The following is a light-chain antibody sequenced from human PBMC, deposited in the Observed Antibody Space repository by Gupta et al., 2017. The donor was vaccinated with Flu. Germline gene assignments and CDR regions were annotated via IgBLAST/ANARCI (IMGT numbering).Light chain of an antibody. CDR3: QQNDSNPPFT. CDR2: AAS. J-gene: IGKJ3*01. CDR1: QSISSY. V-gene: IGKV1-39*01. Sequence: DIQMTQSPSSLSASVGDRVTITCRASQSISSYLNWYKQKPGKAPKLLIYAASSWQSGVPSRFSGSGCGKNFTLTISRRQPEDFASYYCQQNDSNPPFTFGQGTKVDIK.